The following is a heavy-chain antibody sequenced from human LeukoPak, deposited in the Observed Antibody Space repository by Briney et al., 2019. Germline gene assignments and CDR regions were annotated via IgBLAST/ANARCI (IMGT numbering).Heavy chain of an antibody. D-gene: IGHD3-3*01. V-gene: IGHV1-18*01. CDR2: ISAYNGNT. Sequence: GASVKVSCKASGYTFTSYGISWVRQAPGQGLEWMGWISAYNGNTNYAQKLQGRVTMTTDTSTSTAHMELRSLRSDDTAVYYCARDRLRFLEWSTTGYYYYGMDVWGQGTTVTVSS. CDR3: ARDRLRFLEWSTTGYYYYGMDV. J-gene: IGHJ6*02. CDR1: GYTFTSYG.